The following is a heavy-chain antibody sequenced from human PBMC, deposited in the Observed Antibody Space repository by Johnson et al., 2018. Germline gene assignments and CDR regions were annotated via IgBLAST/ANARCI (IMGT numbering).Heavy chain of an antibody. CDR1: GGSFSGYY. V-gene: IGHV4-34*01. Sequence: QVQLQQWGAGLLKPSETLSLTCAVYGGSFSGYYWSWIRQPPGKGLEWIGEINHSGSTNYNPSLKSRVPISVDTSKNQFSLKLSSVTAADTAVYYCARAERGYSYGFFDYYYYMDVWGKGTTVTVSS. CDR2: INHSGST. CDR3: ARAERGYSYGFFDYYYYMDV. J-gene: IGHJ6*03. D-gene: IGHD5-18*01.